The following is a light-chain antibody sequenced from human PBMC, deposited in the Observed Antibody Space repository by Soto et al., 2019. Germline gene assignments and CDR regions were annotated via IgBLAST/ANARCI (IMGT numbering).Light chain of an antibody. CDR2: GAS. J-gene: IGKJ4*01. V-gene: IGKV3-15*01. CDR1: QSVNTN. CDR3: QQYKRWPLT. Sequence: EIEMTQSPATLSVSPGERATLSCWASQSVNTNLAWYQQKPGQAPRRLVYGASTRATGIPSRFSGSGSGTDFTLTISSLQSEDFAVYYCQQYKRWPLTFGGGTKVEIK.